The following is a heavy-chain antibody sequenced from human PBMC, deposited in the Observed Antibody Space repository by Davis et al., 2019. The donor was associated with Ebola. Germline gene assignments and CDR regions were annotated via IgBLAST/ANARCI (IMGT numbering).Heavy chain of an antibody. CDR1: GFTFSIYW. Sequence: GESLKISCAASGFTFSIYWMSWVRQAPGKGLEWVANIKQDGSEKYYVDSVKGRFTISRDNAKNSLYLQMNSLRAEDTDVYYCAGLSRDYVVYWGQGTLVTVSS. J-gene: IGHJ4*02. CDR2: IKQDGSEK. V-gene: IGHV3-7*03. CDR3: AGLSRDYVVY. D-gene: IGHD3-10*01.